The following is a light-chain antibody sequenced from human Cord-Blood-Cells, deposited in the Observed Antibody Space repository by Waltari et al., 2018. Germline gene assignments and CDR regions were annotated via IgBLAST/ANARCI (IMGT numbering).Light chain of an antibody. J-gene: IGLJ3*02. V-gene: IGLV4-69*01. Sequence: QLVLTQSPSASASLGASVKLTCTPSSGHSSYAIAWHQQQPEKGPRYLMKLNSDGSHSKGDGIPDRLSGSSSGAERYLTISSLQSEDEADYYCQTWGTGIRVFGGGTKLTVL. CDR3: QTWGTGIRV. CDR2: LNSDGSH. CDR1: SGHSSYA.